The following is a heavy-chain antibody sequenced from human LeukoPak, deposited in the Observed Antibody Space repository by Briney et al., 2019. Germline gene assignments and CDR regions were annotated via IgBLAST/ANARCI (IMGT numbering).Heavy chain of an antibody. CDR3: ASSARTYYYDSSGYSHFDY. Sequence: GESLKISCKGSGYSFTSYWIGWVRQMPGKGLEWMGIIYPGDSDTRYSPSFQGQVTISADKSISTAYLQWSSLKASDTAMYYCASSARTYYYDSSGYSHFDYWGQGTLVTVSS. J-gene: IGHJ4*02. D-gene: IGHD3-22*01. V-gene: IGHV5-51*01. CDR1: GYSFTSYW. CDR2: IYPGDSDT.